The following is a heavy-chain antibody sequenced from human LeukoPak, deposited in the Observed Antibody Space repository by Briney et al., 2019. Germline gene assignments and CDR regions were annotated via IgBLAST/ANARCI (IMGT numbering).Heavy chain of an antibody. CDR3: ARDGLRRPPTPYCGGDCPLDY. Sequence: PGGSLRLSCAASGFTFSSYWMHWVRQAPGKGLEWVSGTNWDGGRTMYADSVKGRFTISRDNAKNSLYLQMNSLRVEDTAMYYCARDGLRRPPTPYCGGDCPLDYWGQGTLVTVSS. J-gene: IGHJ4*02. D-gene: IGHD2-21*02. CDR1: GFTFSSYW. CDR2: TNWDGGRT. V-gene: IGHV3-74*03.